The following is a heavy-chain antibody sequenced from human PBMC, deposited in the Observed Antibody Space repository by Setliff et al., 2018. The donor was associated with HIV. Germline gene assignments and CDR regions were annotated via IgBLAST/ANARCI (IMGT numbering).Heavy chain of an antibody. CDR2: ISRDSNNI. J-gene: IGHJ4*02. Sequence: GGSLRLSCAASGFSISTYAMNWVRQSPGKGLEWVAYISRDSNNIYYADSVKGRFTISRDNARNSLYLQMSSLTAEDTGLYYCAKERWGPPVEFRGQGTLVTVSS. D-gene: IGHD2-15*01. CDR1: GFSISTYA. CDR3: AKERWGPPVEF. V-gene: IGHV3-48*01.